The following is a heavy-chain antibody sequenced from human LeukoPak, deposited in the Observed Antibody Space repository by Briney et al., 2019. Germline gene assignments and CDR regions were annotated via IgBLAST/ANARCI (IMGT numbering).Heavy chain of an antibody. CDR3: ARHLYPRDYFDY. CDR1: GGSISSGDYY. Sequence: SQTLSLTCTVSGGSISSGDYYWSWIRQPPGKGLEWIGYMYYTGSTYYNPSLKSRVTISVDTSKNQFSLKLSSVTAADTAVYYCARHLYPRDYFDYWGQGTLVIVSS. D-gene: IGHD2-2*01. CDR2: MYYTGST. J-gene: IGHJ4*02. V-gene: IGHV4-30-4*08.